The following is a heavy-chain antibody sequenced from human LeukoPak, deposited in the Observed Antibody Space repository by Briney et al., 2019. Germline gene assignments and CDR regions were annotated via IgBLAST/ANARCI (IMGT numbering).Heavy chain of an antibody. CDR3: ALTQYCSSTSCHPDYYYYGMDV. CDR2: IIPIFGTA. CDR1: GGTFSSYA. Sequence: SVKVSCKASGGTFSSYAISWVRQAPGQGLEWMGGIIPIFGTANYAQKLQGRVTITADESTSTAYMELSSLRSEDTAVYYCALTQYCSSTSCHPDYYYYGMDVWGKGTTVTVSS. D-gene: IGHD2-2*01. V-gene: IGHV1-69*13. J-gene: IGHJ6*04.